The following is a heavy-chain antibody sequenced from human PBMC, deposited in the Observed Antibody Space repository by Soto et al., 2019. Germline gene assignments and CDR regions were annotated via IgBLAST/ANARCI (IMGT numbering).Heavy chain of an antibody. CDR2: INHSGST. Sequence: SETLSLTCAVYGGSFSGYYWSWIRQPPGKGLEWIGEINHSGSTNYNPSLKSRVTISVDTSKNQFSLKLSSVTAADTAVYYCARGRYWDFWSGYYYYYGMDVWGQGTTVTVSS. V-gene: IGHV4-34*01. CDR1: GGSFSGYY. CDR3: ARGRYWDFWSGYYYYYGMDV. D-gene: IGHD3-3*02. J-gene: IGHJ6*02.